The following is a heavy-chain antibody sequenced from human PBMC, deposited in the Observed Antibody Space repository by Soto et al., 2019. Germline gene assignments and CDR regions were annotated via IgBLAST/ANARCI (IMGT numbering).Heavy chain of an antibody. D-gene: IGHD2-2*01. Sequence: GSLRLSCAASGFTFSSYAMSWVRQAPGKGLEWVSAISGSGGSTYYADSVKGRFTISRDNSKNTLYLQMNSLRAEDTAVYYCAKDIRGHHLVPVTYWGQGTLVTVSS. CDR3: AKDIRGHHLVPVTY. CDR2: ISGSGGST. V-gene: IGHV3-23*01. J-gene: IGHJ4*02. CDR1: GFTFSSYA.